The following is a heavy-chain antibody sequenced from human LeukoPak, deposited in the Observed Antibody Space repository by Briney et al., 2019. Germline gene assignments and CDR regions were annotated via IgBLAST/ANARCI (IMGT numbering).Heavy chain of an antibody. CDR3: AKDFRRRGYYDSSGGGGFYFDY. Sequence: GGSLRLSCAASGFTFSSYAMSWVRQAPGKGLEWVSALSGSGGSTYYADSVKGRFTISRDNSKNTLYLQMNSLRAEDTAVYYCAKDFRRRGYYDSSGGGGFYFDYWGQGTLVTVSS. CDR1: GFTFSSYA. D-gene: IGHD3-22*01. CDR2: LSGSGGST. J-gene: IGHJ4*02. V-gene: IGHV3-23*01.